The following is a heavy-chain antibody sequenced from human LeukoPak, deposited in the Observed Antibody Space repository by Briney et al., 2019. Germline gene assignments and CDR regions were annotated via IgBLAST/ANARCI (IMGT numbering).Heavy chain of an antibody. Sequence: PGGSLRLSCAASGFTFSSYAMHWVRQAPGKGLEWVAVISYDGSNKYYADSVKGRFTISRDNSKNTVYLQMNSLRAEDTAVYYCASGGDSSSWGDWGQGTLVTVSS. V-gene: IGHV3-30-3*01. D-gene: IGHD6-13*01. CDR3: ASGGDSSSWGD. J-gene: IGHJ4*02. CDR1: GFTFSSYA. CDR2: ISYDGSNK.